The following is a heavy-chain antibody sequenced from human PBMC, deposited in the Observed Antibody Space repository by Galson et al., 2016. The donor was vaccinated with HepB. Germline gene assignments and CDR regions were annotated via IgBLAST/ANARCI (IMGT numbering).Heavy chain of an antibody. J-gene: IGHJ3*02. CDR1: GFAIEEYG. Sequence: SLRLSCAASGFAIEEYGMSWVRQAPGKGLEWVSGMNWHTGKTDYAESVKGRFTISRENAGNSLYLQMNSLRVEDTALYYCARRQPGYSSGWTPRNGFDIWGQGTMVTVS. CDR2: MNWHTGKT. V-gene: IGHV3-20*04. CDR3: ARRQPGYSSGWTPRNGFDI. D-gene: IGHD6-19*01.